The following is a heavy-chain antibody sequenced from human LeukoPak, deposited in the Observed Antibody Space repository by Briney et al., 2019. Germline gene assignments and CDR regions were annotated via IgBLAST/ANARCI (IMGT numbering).Heavy chain of an antibody. CDR1: GGSISSGNYY. D-gene: IGHD3-16*01. J-gene: IGHJ2*01. CDR3: ARPPSITVGGWYFDL. Sequence: PSKTLSLTCTVSGGSISSGNYYWNWIRQPAGKGLEWTGRVHTSGSTNYNPSLQSRVTISVDTSKNQFSLKLSSVTAADTAVYYCARPPSITVGGWYFDLWGRGTLVTVSS. V-gene: IGHV4-61*02. CDR2: VHTSGST.